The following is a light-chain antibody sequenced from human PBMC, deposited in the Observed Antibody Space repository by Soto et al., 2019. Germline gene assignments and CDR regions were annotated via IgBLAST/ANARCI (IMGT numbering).Light chain of an antibody. CDR2: DVN. CDR1: NIDVGAYNY. J-gene: IGLJ1*01. V-gene: IGLV2-11*01. CDR3: CSYAGAYSYV. Sequence: QSALTQPRSVSGSPGQSVTVSCTGTNIDVGAYNYVSWYQHHPGKAPKLMIYDVNKRPSGVPDRFSGSKSGNTASLTISGLQAEDEADYYCCSYAGAYSYVFGVGTKVT.